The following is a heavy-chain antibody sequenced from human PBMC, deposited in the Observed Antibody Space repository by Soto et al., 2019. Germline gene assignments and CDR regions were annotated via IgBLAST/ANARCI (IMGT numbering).Heavy chain of an antibody. Sequence: EVQLVESGGGLVQPGGSLRLSCAASGFTFSSYDMHWVRQATRKGLEWVSAIGTAGATYYPGSVKGRFTISRENAKNSLYLQMNSLRAGDTAVYYCARGYWSSTSCYATAFDIWGQGTMVTVSS. CDR2: IGTAGAT. J-gene: IGHJ3*02. D-gene: IGHD2-2*01. CDR3: ARGYWSSTSCYATAFDI. CDR1: GFTFSSYD. V-gene: IGHV3-13*01.